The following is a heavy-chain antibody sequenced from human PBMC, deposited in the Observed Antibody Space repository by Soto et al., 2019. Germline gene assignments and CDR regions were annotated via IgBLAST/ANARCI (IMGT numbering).Heavy chain of an antibody. Sequence: AGSLRLSCAASGFTFSSYAMHWVRQAPGKGLEWVAVISYDGSNKYYADSVKGRFTISRDNSKNTLYLQMNSLRAEDTAVYYCARDPHELEPTSDAYYYYGMDVWGQGTTVTVSS. CDR1: GFTFSSYA. J-gene: IGHJ6*02. V-gene: IGHV3-30-3*01. CDR3: ARDPHELEPTSDAYYYYGMDV. D-gene: IGHD1-1*01. CDR2: ISYDGSNK.